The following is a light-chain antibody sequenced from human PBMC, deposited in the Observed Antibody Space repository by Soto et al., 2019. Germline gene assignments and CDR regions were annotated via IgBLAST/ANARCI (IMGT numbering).Light chain of an antibody. CDR2: KVS. V-gene: IGLV2-23*02. CDR1: SSSVGTYNL. Sequence: QSALTQPASVSGSPGQSITISCTGTSSSVGTYNLVSWYQQHPGKVPKLMISKVSERPSGVSNRFSGSKSGNTASLTISGLQPEDEADYYCCSYAGSGPCVFGTGTK. J-gene: IGLJ1*01. CDR3: CSYAGSGPCV.